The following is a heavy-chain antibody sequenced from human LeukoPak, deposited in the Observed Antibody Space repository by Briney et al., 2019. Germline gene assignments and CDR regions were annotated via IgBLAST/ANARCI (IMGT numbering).Heavy chain of an antibody. Sequence: PSETLSLTCTVSGGSISSSSSYWGWIRQPPGKGLEWIGSIYYSGSTYYNPSLKSRVTISVDTSKNQFSLKLSSVTAADTAVYYCARYSGYDCFDYWGQGTLVTVSS. CDR3: ARYSGYDCFDY. CDR1: GGSISSSSSY. V-gene: IGHV4-39*01. CDR2: IYYSGST. D-gene: IGHD5-12*01. J-gene: IGHJ4*02.